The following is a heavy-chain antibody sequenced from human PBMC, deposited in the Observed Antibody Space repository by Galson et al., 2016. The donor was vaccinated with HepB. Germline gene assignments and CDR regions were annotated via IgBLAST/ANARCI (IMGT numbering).Heavy chain of an antibody. CDR2: INWSGDSV. CDR3: AKDLSSSWSRGSFDV. J-gene: IGHJ3*01. V-gene: IGHV3-9*01. CDR1: GFNFGENA. Sequence: SLRLSCAASGFNFGENAMHWVRQGPGKGLEWVSGINWSGDSVGYADSVKGRFTISRDDAKNSLNLQMDSLRPEDTALYYCAKDLSSSWSRGSFDVWGQGTMVTVSS. D-gene: IGHD2-2*01.